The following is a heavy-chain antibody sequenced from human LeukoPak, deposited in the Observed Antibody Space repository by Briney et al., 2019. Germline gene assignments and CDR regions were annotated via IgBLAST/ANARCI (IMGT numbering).Heavy chain of an antibody. Sequence: ASVKVSCKVSGYSFTSYDLNWVRQATGQGLEWMGWINPNSGNTGYAQKFQGRVTITRNTSISTAYMELSSLRSEDTAVYYCARGYRDTYYYDSSGYIRWGQGTLVTVSS. V-gene: IGHV1-8*01. D-gene: IGHD3-22*01. J-gene: IGHJ4*02. CDR2: INPNSGNT. CDR3: ARGYRDTYYYDSSGYIR. CDR1: GYSFTSYD.